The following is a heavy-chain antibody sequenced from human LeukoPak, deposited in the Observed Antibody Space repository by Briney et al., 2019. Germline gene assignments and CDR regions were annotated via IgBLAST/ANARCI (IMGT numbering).Heavy chain of an antibody. D-gene: IGHD6-13*01. CDR1: GYTFTSYY. J-gene: IGHJ3*02. CDR2: INPSGGST. V-gene: IGHV1-46*01. Sequence: GASVKVSCKASGYTFTSYYMHWVRQAPGQGLEWMGIINPSGGSTSYAQKFQGRVTMTRGTSTSTVYMELSSLRSEDTAVYYCAIIAAAGYDAFDIWGQGTMVTVSS. CDR3: AIIAAAGYDAFDI.